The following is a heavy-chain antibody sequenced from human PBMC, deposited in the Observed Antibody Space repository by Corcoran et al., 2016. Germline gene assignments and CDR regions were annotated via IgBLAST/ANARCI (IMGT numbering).Heavy chain of an antibody. J-gene: IGHJ4*02. Sequence: QVQLVESGGGVVQPGRSLRLSCAASGFTFSSYGMHWVRQAPGKGLEWVAVIWYDGSNKYYADSVKGRFTISRDNSKNTLYLQMNSLRAEDTAVYYCAKGGDGLAAAGYYWGQGTLVTVSS. D-gene: IGHD6-13*01. CDR3: AKGGDGLAAAGYY. CDR1: GFTFSSYG. CDR2: IWYDGSNK. V-gene: IGHV3-33*06.